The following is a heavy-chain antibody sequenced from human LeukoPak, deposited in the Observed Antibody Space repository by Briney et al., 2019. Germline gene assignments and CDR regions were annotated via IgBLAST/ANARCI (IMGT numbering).Heavy chain of an antibody. CDR2: IYYSGST. V-gene: IGHV4-39*01. D-gene: IGHD6-13*01. CDR1: GGSISSSSYY. Sequence: SETLSLTCTVSGGSISSSSYYWGWIRQPPGKGLEWIGSIYYSGSTYYNPSLKSRVTISVDTSKNQFPLKLSSVTAADTAVYYCARRQQKTPYYYMDVWGKGTTVTVSS. CDR3: ARRQQKTPYYYMDV. J-gene: IGHJ6*03.